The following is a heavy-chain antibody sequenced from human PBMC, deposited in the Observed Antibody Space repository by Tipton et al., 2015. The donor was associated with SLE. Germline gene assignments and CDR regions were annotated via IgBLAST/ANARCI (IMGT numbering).Heavy chain of an antibody. V-gene: IGHV3-74*01. D-gene: IGHD2-21*01. CDR2: IDSDGTIT. Sequence: SLRLSCAASGFTFNRYWVHWVRQAPGKGLMWVSRIDSDGTITNYADTVKGRFTISRDNAKDTLYLQMNSLRAEDTAVYYCARAAIPSRYHSYYMDVWGKGTTITVSS. CDR3: ARAAIPSRYHSYYMDV. J-gene: IGHJ6*03. CDR1: GFTFNRYW.